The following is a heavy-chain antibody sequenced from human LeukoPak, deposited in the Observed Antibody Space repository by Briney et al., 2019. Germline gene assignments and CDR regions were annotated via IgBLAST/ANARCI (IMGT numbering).Heavy chain of an antibody. CDR2: IIPIFGTA. D-gene: IGHD2-2*01. Sequence: SVKVSCKASGGTFSSYAISWVRRAPGQGLEWMGGIIPIFGTADYAQKFQGRVTITADESTSTAYMELSSLRSEDTAVYYCARGVPAAPTYFDYWGQGTLVTVSS. V-gene: IGHV1-69*13. CDR1: GGTFSSYA. CDR3: ARGVPAAPTYFDY. J-gene: IGHJ4*02.